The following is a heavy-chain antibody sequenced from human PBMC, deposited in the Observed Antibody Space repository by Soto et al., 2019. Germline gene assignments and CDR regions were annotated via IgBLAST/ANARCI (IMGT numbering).Heavy chain of an antibody. D-gene: IGHD2-2*01. CDR2: IYWNDDK. Sequence: QITLKESGPTLVKPTQTLTLTCTFSGFSLSTSGVGVGWIRQPPGKALEWLALIYWNDDKRYSPSLKSRLTITKDTSKNQVVLTMTNMDPVDTATYYCAHRTEYCSSTSCPVFDYWGQGTWSPSPQ. CDR3: AHRTEYCSSTSCPVFDY. V-gene: IGHV2-5*01. CDR1: GFSLSTSGVG. J-gene: IGHJ4*02.